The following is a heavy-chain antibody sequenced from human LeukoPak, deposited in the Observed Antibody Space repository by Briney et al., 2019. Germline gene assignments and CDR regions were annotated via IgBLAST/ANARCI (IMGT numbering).Heavy chain of an antibody. Sequence: ASVKVSCKASGYTFTGYYMHWVRQAPGQGLEWMGWNNPHTGGTNYAQKFQGRVTMTRDTSISTAYMELSRLTSDDTAVYYCGRVVGGNYYGSETDDYWGQGTLVTVSS. D-gene: IGHD3-10*01. J-gene: IGHJ4*02. CDR1: GYTFTGYY. CDR3: GRVVGGNYYGSETDDY. CDR2: NNPHTGGT. V-gene: IGHV1-2*02.